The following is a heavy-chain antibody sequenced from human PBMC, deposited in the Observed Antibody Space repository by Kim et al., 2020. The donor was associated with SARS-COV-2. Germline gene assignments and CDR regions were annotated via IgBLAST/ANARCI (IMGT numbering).Heavy chain of an antibody. CDR1: GGSISSYY. J-gene: IGHJ4*02. Sequence: SETLSLTCTVSGGSISSYYWSWIRQPPGKGLEWIGYIYYSGSTNYNPSLKSRVTISVDTSKNQFSLKLSSVTAADTAVYYCARDRDSYGAEFDYWGQGTLVTVSS. D-gene: IGHD5-18*01. CDR3: ARDRDSYGAEFDY. CDR2: IYYSGST. V-gene: IGHV4-59*01.